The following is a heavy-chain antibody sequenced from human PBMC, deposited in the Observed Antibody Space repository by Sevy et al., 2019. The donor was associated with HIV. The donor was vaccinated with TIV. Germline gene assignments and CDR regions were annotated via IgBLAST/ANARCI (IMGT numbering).Heavy chain of an antibody. CDR3: ARLLHWSSYCFDS. Sequence: SETLSLTCTVSGGSISSSTNYWGWIRQPPGKGLEWIGSIYYSGSTYYNPSLKSRVTISVDTSKNQFSLKLSSVPAADTAVYYCARLLHWSSYCFDSSGQGTVVTVSS. CDR2: IYYSGST. CDR1: GGSISSSTNY. V-gene: IGHV4-39*01. J-gene: IGHJ4*02. D-gene: IGHD2-8*02.